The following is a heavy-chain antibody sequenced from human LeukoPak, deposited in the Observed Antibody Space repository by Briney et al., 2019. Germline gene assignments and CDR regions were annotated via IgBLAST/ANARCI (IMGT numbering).Heavy chain of an antibody. CDR1: GGSSSGYY. CDR3: ARGPPDWYFDL. V-gene: IGHV4-34*01. CDR2: INHSGST. Sequence: SETLSLTCAVYGGSSSGYYWSWIRQPPGKGLECIGEINHSGSTNYNPSLKSRVTISVDTSKNQFSLKLSSVTATDTAVYYCARGPPDWYFDLWGRGTLVTVSS. J-gene: IGHJ2*01.